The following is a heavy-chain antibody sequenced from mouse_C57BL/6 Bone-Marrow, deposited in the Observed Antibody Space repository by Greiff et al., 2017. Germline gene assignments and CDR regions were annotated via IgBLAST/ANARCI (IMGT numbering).Heavy chain of an antibody. Sequence: QVQLKESGAELVRPGTSVKMSCKASGYTFTNYWIGWAKQRPGHGLEWIGDIYPGGGYTNYNEKFKGKATLTADKSSSTAYMQFSSLTSEDSAIYYCARCSGYYFDYWGQGTTLTVSS. J-gene: IGHJ2*01. CDR2: IYPGGGYT. V-gene: IGHV1-63*01. D-gene: IGHD3-2*02. CDR3: ARCSGYYFDY. CDR1: GYTFTNYW.